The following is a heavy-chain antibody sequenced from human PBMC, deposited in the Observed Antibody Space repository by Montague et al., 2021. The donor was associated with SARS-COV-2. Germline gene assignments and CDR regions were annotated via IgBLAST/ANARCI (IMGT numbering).Heavy chain of an antibody. CDR1: GGSISGYY. Sequence: SETLSLTCTVSGGSISGYYWSWIRQPPGKGLEWIGYIYYSGSTKYNPFLESRVTVSVDRSKNQVSLKLSSVTAADTAVYYCARDGYNAHQNYWYFDLWGRGTLVTVSS. V-gene: IGHV4-59*01. CDR2: IYYSGST. D-gene: IGHD5-24*01. CDR3: ARDGYNAHQNYWYFDL. J-gene: IGHJ2*01.